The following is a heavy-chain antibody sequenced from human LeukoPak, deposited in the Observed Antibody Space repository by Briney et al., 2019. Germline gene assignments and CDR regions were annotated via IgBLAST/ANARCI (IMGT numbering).Heavy chain of an antibody. V-gene: IGHV4-31*03. CDR1: GGSISSGGYY. Sequence: SETLSLTCTVSGGSISSGGYYWSWIRQHPGKGLEWIGYIYYSGSTYYNPSLKSRVTISVDTSKNQFSLKLSSVTAADTAVYYCARVDYRPYYYMDVWGKGTTVTVSS. J-gene: IGHJ6*03. CDR3: ARVDYRPYYYMDV. D-gene: IGHD4-11*01. CDR2: IYYSGST.